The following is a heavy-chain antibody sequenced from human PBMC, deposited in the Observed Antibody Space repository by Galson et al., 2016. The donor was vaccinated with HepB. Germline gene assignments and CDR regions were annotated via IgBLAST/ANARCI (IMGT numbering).Heavy chain of an antibody. CDR1: GGSMSYYY. V-gene: IGHV4-59*01. CDR3: ARDDSGGWYGFHYGMDV. D-gene: IGHD6-19*01. CDR2: IYYSEST. J-gene: IGHJ6*02. Sequence: ETLSLTCTVSGGSMSYYYWSWIRQPPGKGLEWIGYIYYSESTNYNPSLKSRVTISVDASKNQFSLRLTSVTAADTAVYYCARDDSGGWYGFHYGMDVWGQGATVTVSS.